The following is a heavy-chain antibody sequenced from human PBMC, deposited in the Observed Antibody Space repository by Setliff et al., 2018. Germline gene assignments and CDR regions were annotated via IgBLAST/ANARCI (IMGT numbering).Heavy chain of an antibody. CDR1: GLSFRDHF. CDR2: TRNKALNYAT. D-gene: IGHD2-21*02. Sequence: GGSLRLFCAASGLSFRDHFMDWVRQAPGKGLEWLGRTRNKALNYATEYAASVKGRFTISRDDSRNTLYLQMNSLKTEDTAVYYCTTGSVCVGDCYSGRLNYWGQGTLVTVSS. V-gene: IGHV3-72*01. J-gene: IGHJ4*02. CDR3: TTGSVCVGDCYSGRLNY.